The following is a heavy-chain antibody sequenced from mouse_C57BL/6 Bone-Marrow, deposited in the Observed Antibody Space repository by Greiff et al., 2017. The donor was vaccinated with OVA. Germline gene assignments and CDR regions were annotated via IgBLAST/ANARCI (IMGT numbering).Heavy chain of an antibody. CDR2: ISYDGSN. CDR3: ARDPLYYYGDYYAMDY. CDR1: GYSITSGYY. V-gene: IGHV3-6*01. Sequence: EVQLVESGPGLVKPSQSLSLTCSVTGYSITSGYYWNWIRQFPGNKLEWMGYISYDGSNNYNPSLKNRISITRDTSKNQFFLKLNSVTTEDTATYYCARDPLYYYGDYYAMDYWGQGTSVTVSS. J-gene: IGHJ4*01. D-gene: IGHD1-1*01.